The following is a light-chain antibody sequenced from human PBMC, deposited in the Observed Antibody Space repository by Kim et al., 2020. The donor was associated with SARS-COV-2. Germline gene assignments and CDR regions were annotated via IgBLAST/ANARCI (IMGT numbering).Light chain of an antibody. Sequence: QSVLTQPPSMSAAPGQKVTISCSGSSSNIGNNYVSWYQHLPGTAPKLLIYDNNKRPSGIPDRFSGSKSDTSATLDITELQTGDEADYYCGTWDSSLSVWVFGGGTELTVL. V-gene: IGLV1-51*01. CDR1: SSNIGNNY. CDR3: GTWDSSLSVWV. CDR2: DNN. J-gene: IGLJ3*02.